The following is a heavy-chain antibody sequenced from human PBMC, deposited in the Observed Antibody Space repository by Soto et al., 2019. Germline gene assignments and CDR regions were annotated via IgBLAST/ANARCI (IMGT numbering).Heavy chain of an antibody. CDR1: GGSISSGGYY. D-gene: IGHD3-22*01. CDR3: VYYYNSSGYFEYFQH. Sequence: SETLSLTCTVSGGSISSGGYYWSWIRQHPGKGLEWIGYIYYSGSTYYNPSLNSRVTISVDTSKNQFSLKLSSVTAADTAVYYCVYYYNSSGYFEYFQHWGQGTLVTVSS. J-gene: IGHJ1*01. CDR2: IYYSGST. V-gene: IGHV4-31*03.